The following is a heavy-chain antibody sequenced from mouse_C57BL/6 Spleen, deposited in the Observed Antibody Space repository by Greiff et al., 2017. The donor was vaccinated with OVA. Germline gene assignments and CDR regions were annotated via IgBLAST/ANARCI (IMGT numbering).Heavy chain of an antibody. V-gene: IGHV1-66*01. Sequence: VKLMESGPELVKPGASVKISCKASGYSFTSYYIHWVKQRPGQGLEWIGWIYPGSGNTKYNEKFKGKATLTADTSSSTAYMQLSSLTSEDSAVYYCASPYDYAWFAYWGQGTLVTVSA. J-gene: IGHJ3*01. CDR2: IYPGSGNT. CDR1: GYSFTSYY. CDR3: ASPYDYAWFAY. D-gene: IGHD2-4*01.